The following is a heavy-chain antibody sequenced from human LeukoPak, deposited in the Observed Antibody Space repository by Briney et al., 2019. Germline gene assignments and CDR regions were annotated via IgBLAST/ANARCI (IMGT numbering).Heavy chain of an antibody. CDR2: ISYDGSNK. D-gene: IGHD4-17*01. J-gene: IGHJ4*02. V-gene: IGHV3-30*04. Sequence: GGSLRLSCAASGFTFSSYAMHWVRQAPGKGLEGVAVISYDGSNKYYADSVKGRFTNSRDNSKNTLYLQMNSLRAEDTAVYYCARGLYGDYFDYWGQGTLVTVSS. CDR3: ARGLYGDYFDY. CDR1: GFTFSSYA.